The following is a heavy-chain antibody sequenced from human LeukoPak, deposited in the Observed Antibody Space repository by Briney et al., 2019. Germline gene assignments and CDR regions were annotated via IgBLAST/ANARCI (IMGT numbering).Heavy chain of an antibody. CDR1: GGSISSSSYY. J-gene: IGHJ4*02. Sequence: SETLSLTCTVSGGSISSSSYYWGWIRQPPGKGLEWIGSIYYSGSTHYNPSLKSRVTISVDTSKNQFSLKLSSVTAADTAVYYCARLPSGTLNPPFDYWGQGSLVTVSS. V-gene: IGHV4-39*01. CDR2: IYYSGST. D-gene: IGHD3-10*01. CDR3: ARLPSGTLNPPFDY.